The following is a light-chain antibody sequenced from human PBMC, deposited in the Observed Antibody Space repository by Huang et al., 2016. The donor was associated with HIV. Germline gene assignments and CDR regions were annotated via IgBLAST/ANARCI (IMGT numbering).Light chain of an antibody. CDR1: QDISNY. CDR3: QHYDNLRT. CDR2: DAS. V-gene: IGKV1-33*01. J-gene: IGKJ1*01. Sequence: DIQMTQSPSSLSASLGDRVTITCQASQDISNYLNWYQQKPGKAPKLLIYDASKLETGVSSRFSGSGSGTDFTFTISSLQPEDIATYYCQHYDNLRTFGQGTKVEIK.